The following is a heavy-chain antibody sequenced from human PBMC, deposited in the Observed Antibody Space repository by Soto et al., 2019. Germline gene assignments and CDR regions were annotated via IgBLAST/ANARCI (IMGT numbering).Heavy chain of an antibody. CDR1: GCTFNDYY. V-gene: IGHV3-11*03. CDR2: ISGSGSDP. D-gene: IGHD3-16*01. Sequence: GGSLRLSCVASGCTFNDYYMTWFRQAPGKGLEFVSYISGSGSDPTYADSVKGRFTISRDNAKNSLYLQMNNLRAEDTAVYYCARPTRFPGDWGQGTLVTVS. CDR3: ARPTRFPGD. J-gene: IGHJ4*02.